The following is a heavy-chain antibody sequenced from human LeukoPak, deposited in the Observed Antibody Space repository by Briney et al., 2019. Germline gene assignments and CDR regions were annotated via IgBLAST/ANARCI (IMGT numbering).Heavy chain of an antibody. CDR2: VSAFNGNK. CDR1: GYTFSTYR. V-gene: IGHV1-18*01. J-gene: IGHJ4*02. D-gene: IGHD7-27*01. Sequence: ASVSVTCKASGYTFSTYRMSWMRQAPGQGLEWMGWVSAFNGNKTYAQRLQGRVTMTADTSTSTAYMELRSLTFNDTALYYCARLSSNGEGYWARGTLVAVSS. CDR3: ARLSSNGEGY.